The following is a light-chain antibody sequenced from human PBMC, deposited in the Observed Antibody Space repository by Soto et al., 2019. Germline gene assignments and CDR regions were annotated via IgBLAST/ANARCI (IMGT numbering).Light chain of an antibody. CDR2: EVT. CDR3: SSYTSRSTLV. J-gene: IGLJ1*01. CDR1: SSDAGGYNY. V-gene: IGLV2-14*01. Sequence: QSVLTKPASVYGSPGQSITMSCTGTSSDAGGYNYVSWYQQHPGKAPKLMIYEVTNRPSGVPNRFSGSKSGNTASLTISGLQAEDEADYYCSSYTSRSTLVFGTGTKVTVL.